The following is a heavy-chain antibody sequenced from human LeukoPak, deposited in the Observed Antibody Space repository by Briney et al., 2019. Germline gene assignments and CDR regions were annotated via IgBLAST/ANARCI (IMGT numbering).Heavy chain of an antibody. CDR1: GGTFNIYA. V-gene: IGHV1-69*05. D-gene: IGHD3-10*01. Sequence: GASVKVSCKPSGGTFNIYAVTWVRQAPGQGLEWMGGFIPIFDTTNYAQKLQGRVTMTTDTSTSTAYMELRSLRSDDTAVYYCARDTQPPWHYYGSGRAVWFDPWGQGTLVTVSS. CDR2: FIPIFDTT. CDR3: ARDTQPPWHYYGSGRAVWFDP. J-gene: IGHJ5*02.